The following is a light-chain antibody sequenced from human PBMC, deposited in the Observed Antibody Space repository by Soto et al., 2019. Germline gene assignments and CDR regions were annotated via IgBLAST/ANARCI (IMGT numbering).Light chain of an antibody. CDR1: QRISGW. J-gene: IGKJ1*01. Sequence: DIQLTQSPSTLSASVGDRVTITCRASQRISGWLAWYQQKPGRAPELLIYDASSLQTGVPSRFSGSASGTEFTLTISSLQPDDFASYYCQYSNNYLWTFGKGTKVEI. V-gene: IGKV1-5*01. CDR2: DAS. CDR3: QYSNNYLWT.